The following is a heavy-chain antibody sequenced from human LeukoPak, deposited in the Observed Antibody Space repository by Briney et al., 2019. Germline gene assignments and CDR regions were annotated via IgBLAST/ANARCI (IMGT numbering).Heavy chain of an antibody. CDR3: ARLGSSWALDY. J-gene: IGHJ4*02. CDR1: GFTFSSYG. V-gene: IGHV3-33*01. CDR2: IWYDGSNK. Sequence: RSLRLSRATSGFTFSSYGILWVRQAPGKGLEWVAVIWYDGSNKYYADSVKGRFTISRDNSKKTLNLQMNTLRAEDTAVYYCARLGSSWALDYWGQGTLVTVSS. D-gene: IGHD6-13*01.